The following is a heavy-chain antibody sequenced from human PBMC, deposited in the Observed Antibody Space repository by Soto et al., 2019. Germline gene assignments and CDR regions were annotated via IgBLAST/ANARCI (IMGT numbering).Heavy chain of an antibody. CDR1: GFTFSSYS. J-gene: IGHJ4*02. D-gene: IGHD3-10*01. Sequence: EVQLVESGGGLVKPGGSLRLSCAASGFTFSSYSMNWVRQAPGKGLEWVSSISSSSSYIYYADSVKGRFTISRDNAKNSLYLQMNSLRAGGTAVYYWGRGGGGDMVRGVIGFDYWGQGTLVTVSS. V-gene: IGHV3-21*01. CDR2: ISSSSSYI. CDR3: GRGGGGDMVRGVIGFDY.